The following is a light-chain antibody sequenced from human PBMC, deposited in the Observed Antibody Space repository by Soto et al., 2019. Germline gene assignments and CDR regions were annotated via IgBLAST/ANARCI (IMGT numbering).Light chain of an antibody. Sequence: TQRPGALTSAPAERAKHSCRASQSVSSYLAWYQHKPGQAPRLLIYDASNRATGIPARFSGGGSGTDFTLTIDNLEPEDFAIYYCQQRSNWPPISFGQGTRLEIK. CDR1: QSVSSY. CDR2: DAS. V-gene: IGKV3-11*01. CDR3: QQRSNWPPIS. J-gene: IGKJ5*01.